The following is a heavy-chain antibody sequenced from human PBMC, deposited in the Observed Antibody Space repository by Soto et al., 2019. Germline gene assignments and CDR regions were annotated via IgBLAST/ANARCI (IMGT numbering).Heavy chain of an antibody. D-gene: IGHD6-19*01. CDR3: AREGIAVAGYYFDY. V-gene: IGHV3-21*01. CDR2: ISSSSSYI. Sequence: EVQLVESGGGLVKPGGSLRLSCAASGFTFSSYSMNWVRQAPGKGLEWVSSISSSSSYIYYADSVKGRFTISRDNAKNSLYLQISSLRAEDTAVYYCAREGIAVAGYYFDYWGQGTLVTVSS. CDR1: GFTFSSYS. J-gene: IGHJ4*02.